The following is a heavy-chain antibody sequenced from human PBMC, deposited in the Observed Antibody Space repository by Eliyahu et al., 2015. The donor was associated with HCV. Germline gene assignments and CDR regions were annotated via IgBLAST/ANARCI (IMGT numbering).Heavy chain of an antibody. J-gene: IGHJ6*02. V-gene: IGHV3-13*01. D-gene: IGHD4-17*01. CDR1: GFTFSSYD. CDR2: ISTAGDT. Sequence: EVQLVESGGGLVQPGGSLRLSCAASGFTFSSYDMHWVRQATGKGLEWVSVISTAGDTYFLGSVKGRFTISRENAKNSLYLQMNSLRAGDTAVYYCARSPGGGDSDYYYHDMDVWGQGTTVTVSS. CDR3: ARSPGGGDSDYYYHDMDV.